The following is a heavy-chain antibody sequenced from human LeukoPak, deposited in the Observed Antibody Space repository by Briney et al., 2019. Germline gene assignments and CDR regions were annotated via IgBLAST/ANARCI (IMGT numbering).Heavy chain of an antibody. J-gene: IGHJ4*02. CDR3: ARGPRYSSSWYRILDY. CDR1: GGSFSGYY. CDR2: INHSGST. D-gene: IGHD6-13*01. V-gene: IGHV4-34*01. Sequence: SETLSLTCAVYGGSFSGYYWSWIRQPPGKGLEWIGEINHSGSTNYNPSLKSRVTISVDTSKNLFSLKLSSVTAADTAVYYCARGPRYSSSWYRILDYWGQGTLVTVSS.